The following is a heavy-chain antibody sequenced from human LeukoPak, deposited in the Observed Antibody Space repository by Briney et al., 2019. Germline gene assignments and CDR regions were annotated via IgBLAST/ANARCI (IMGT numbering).Heavy chain of an antibody. CDR3: ARDGVVRGVIIY. J-gene: IGHJ4*02. Sequence: VSVKVSCKTSGYTFADYYIHWVRQALGQGLEWMGWIDPNSGGTNYAQKFQGRVTMTRDTSISTAYMEVRRMRSDDTALYYCARDGVVRGVIIYWGQGTPVTVPS. D-gene: IGHD3-10*01. V-gene: IGHV1-2*02. CDR1: GYTFADYY. CDR2: IDPNSGGT.